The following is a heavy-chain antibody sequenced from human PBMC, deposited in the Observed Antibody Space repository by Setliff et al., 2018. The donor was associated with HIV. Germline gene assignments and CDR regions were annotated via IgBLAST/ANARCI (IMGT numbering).Heavy chain of an antibody. CDR1: GFTFNKVW. Sequence: GGSLRLSCAASGFTFNKVWMNWVRQAPGKGLEWVGFIRSKTDGGTTDYAAPVKGRFTISRDDSKNTLYLQVNSLKTEDTAVYYCTTDLGTRYDTPVYWGQGTLVTVSS. D-gene: IGHD5-12*01. J-gene: IGHJ4*02. CDR2: IRSKTDGGTT. CDR3: TTDLGTRYDTPVY. V-gene: IGHV3-15*07.